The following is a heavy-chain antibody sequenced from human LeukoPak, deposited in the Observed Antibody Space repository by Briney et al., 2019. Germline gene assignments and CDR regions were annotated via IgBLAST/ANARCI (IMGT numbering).Heavy chain of an antibody. Sequence: ASVKVSCKASGYTFSSYGISWVRQAPGQGLEWMAWISAYNGKTNFARKFRGRVTMTTDTSTSTAYMELRSLRSDDTAIYYYARDRNPYYDGSGYGYCWGQGTLVTVSS. CDR1: GYTFSSYG. V-gene: IGHV1-18*01. D-gene: IGHD3-22*01. J-gene: IGHJ4*02. CDR3: ARDRNPYYDGSGYGYC. CDR2: ISAYNGKT.